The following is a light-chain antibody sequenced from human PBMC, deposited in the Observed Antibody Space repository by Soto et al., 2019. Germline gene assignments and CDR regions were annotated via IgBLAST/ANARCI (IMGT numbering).Light chain of an antibody. CDR1: QSVSSSY. CDR3: QEYGSAALT. Sequence: EIVLTQSPGTLSLSPGERATLSCRASQSVSSSYLAWYQQKPGQAPRLLIYGASSSATCIPDRFSGSGSGTDFTLTISRLEPEDFAVYYCQEYGSAALTFGGGTKVDIK. V-gene: IGKV3-20*01. CDR2: GAS. J-gene: IGKJ4*01.